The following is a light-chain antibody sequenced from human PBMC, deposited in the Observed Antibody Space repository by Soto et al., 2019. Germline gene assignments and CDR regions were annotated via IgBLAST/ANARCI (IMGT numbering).Light chain of an antibody. Sequence: SYELTQPPSVSVALGKTARITCGGNNIGSKSVDWYQQKPGQAPVLVIYYDSDRPSGIPERFAGSNSGNTATLTISRVEAGDEADDYCQVWDSSSDHVVFGGGTKLTVL. CDR1: NIGSKS. CDR2: YDS. V-gene: IGLV3-21*04. CDR3: QVWDSSSDHVV. J-gene: IGLJ2*01.